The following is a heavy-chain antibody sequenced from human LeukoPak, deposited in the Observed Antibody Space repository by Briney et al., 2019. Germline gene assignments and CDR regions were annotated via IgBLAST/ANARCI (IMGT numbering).Heavy chain of an antibody. Sequence: SETLSLTCTVSGGSISSYSWNWIRQPPGNGLEWIGRIYGGNTNYNPSLKSRVTISVDTSKNQFSLKLSSVTAADTAVYYCARYGYDSSGYYYGYFDYWGQGTLVTVSS. CDR3: ARYGYDSSGYYYGYFDY. CDR2: IYGGNT. CDR1: GGSISSYS. D-gene: IGHD3-22*01. J-gene: IGHJ4*02. V-gene: IGHV4-59*12.